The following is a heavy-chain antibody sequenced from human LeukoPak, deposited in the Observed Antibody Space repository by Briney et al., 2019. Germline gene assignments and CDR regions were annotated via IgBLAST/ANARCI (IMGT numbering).Heavy chain of an antibody. CDR2: TYHTSKWFS. Sequence: SQTLSLTCAISGDSVSSNSAAWSWIRQSPSRGLERLGRTYHTSKWFSEYAISLKSRITINPDTSKNQFSLQLKSVSPEDTAVYYCARDNFAAHCDFDYWGQGTLVTVSS. CDR1: GDSVSSNSAA. J-gene: IGHJ4*02. D-gene: IGHD6-6*01. CDR3: ARDNFAAHCDFDY. V-gene: IGHV6-1*01.